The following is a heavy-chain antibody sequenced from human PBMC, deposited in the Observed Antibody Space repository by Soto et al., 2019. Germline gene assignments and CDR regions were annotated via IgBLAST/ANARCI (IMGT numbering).Heavy chain of an antibody. V-gene: IGHV1-18*01. J-gene: IGHJ4*02. CDR3: GGEGGRGKRGGTYCEF. D-gene: IGHD1-1*01. Sequence: QVQLVQSGAEVKKPGASVKVSCEASGYTFSTYGITWVRQAPGQGLEWMGWISDNSGTTNYAQQLQGRLTMTTDTTTGTGYMEPSSPRSYDTAVYFWGGEGGRGKRGGTYCEFWGQGTVVTRSS. CDR2: ISDNSGTT. CDR1: GYTFSTYG.